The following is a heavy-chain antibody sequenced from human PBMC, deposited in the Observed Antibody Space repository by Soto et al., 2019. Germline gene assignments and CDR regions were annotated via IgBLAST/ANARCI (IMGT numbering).Heavy chain of an antibody. D-gene: IGHD5-12*01. CDR3: ARRIRDGYITNIDY. V-gene: IGHV1-2*02. J-gene: IGHJ4*02. CDR2: INPNSGGT. CDR1: GYTFTGYY. Sequence: ASVKVSCKASGYTFTGYYMHWVRQAPGQGLEWMGWINPNSGGTNYAQKFQGRVTMTRDTSISTAYMELSRLRSDDTAVYYCARRIRDGYITNIDYWGQGTLVTVSS.